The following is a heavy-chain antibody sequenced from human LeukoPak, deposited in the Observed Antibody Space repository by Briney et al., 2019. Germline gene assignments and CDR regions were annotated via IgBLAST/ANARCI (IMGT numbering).Heavy chain of an antibody. CDR1: GYTFTSYA. CDR2: INAGNGNT. D-gene: IGHD2-2*02. V-gene: IGHV1-3*01. CDR3: ARGRYCSSTSCYKPTIPRFDS. J-gene: IGHJ5*01. Sequence: ASVKVSCKASGYTFTSYAMHWVRQAPGQRLEWMGWINAGNGNTKYSQKFQGRVTITRDTSASTAYMELSSLRSEDTAVYYCARGRYCSSTSCYKPTIPRFDSWGQGTLVTVSS.